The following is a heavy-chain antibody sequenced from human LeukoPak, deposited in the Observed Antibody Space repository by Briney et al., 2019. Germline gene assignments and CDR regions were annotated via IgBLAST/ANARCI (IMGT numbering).Heavy chain of an antibody. Sequence: GGSLRLSCAASGFTLSSYGIHWVRQAPGKGLEWVAFIRYDGSDKYYADSVKGRFTISRDNSKNTLYLQMISLGPEDTAVYYCAKDGFDYWGQGTLVTVSS. CDR3: AKDGFDY. V-gene: IGHV3-30*02. J-gene: IGHJ4*02. CDR1: GFTLSSYG. CDR2: IRYDGSDK.